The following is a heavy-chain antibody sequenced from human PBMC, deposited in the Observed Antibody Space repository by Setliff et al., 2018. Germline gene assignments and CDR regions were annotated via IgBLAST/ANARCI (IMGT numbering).Heavy chain of an antibody. J-gene: IGHJ4*02. CDR1: GYSISNDYF. Sequence: SETLSLTCTVSGYSISNDYFWGWIRQPTGKGLEWIGSIYHSGSTSYYLSLKSRVTISVDTSKNQFSLNLSSVTAADTAVYYCAKHRSYFDYWGQGTLVTVST. CDR2: IYHSGST. V-gene: IGHV4-38-2*02. CDR3: AKHRSYFDY.